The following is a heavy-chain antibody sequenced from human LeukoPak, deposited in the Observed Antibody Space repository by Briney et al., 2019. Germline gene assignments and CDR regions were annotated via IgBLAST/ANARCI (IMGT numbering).Heavy chain of an antibody. V-gene: IGHV3-23*01. CDR2: ISGSGGST. D-gene: IGHD2-2*01. CDR3: AKDQPPSLGYCSSTSCFLDY. Sequence: GGSLRLSCAASGFTFSSYAMSWVRQAPGKGLEWVSAISGSGGSTYYAGSVKGRFTISRDNSKNTLYLQMNSLRAEGTAVYYCAKDQPPSLGYCSSTSCFLDYWGQGTLVTVSS. CDR1: GFTFSSYA. J-gene: IGHJ4*02.